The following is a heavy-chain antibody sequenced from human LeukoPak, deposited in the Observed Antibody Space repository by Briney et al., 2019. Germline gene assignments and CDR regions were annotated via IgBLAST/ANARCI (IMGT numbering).Heavy chain of an antibody. D-gene: IGHD6-13*01. CDR3: ARDRIAAAWGYYFDY. CDR1: GYTFTSYG. Sequence: ASVKVSCKASGYTFTSYGISWVRQAPGQGLEWMGWISAYNGNTNYAQKLQGRVTMTTDTSTSTAYMELRSLRSDDTAVYYCARDRIAAAWGYYFDYWGQGTLVTVSS. J-gene: IGHJ4*02. CDR2: ISAYNGNT. V-gene: IGHV1-18*01.